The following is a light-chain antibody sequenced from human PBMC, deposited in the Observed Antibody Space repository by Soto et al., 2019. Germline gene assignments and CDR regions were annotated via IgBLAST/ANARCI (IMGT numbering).Light chain of an antibody. CDR1: QNITNN. CDR2: HAS. J-gene: IGKJ5*01. Sequence: DIQMTQTPSSLSASIGDRVTITCQASQNITNNLSWYQQKPGKAPNLLIYHASKLAKGVTSRFSGSGSGTDFSFIITSLQREDLATYYCQQDYGLPLLTFCEGRRLEIK. V-gene: IGKV1-33*01. CDR3: QQDYGLPLLT.